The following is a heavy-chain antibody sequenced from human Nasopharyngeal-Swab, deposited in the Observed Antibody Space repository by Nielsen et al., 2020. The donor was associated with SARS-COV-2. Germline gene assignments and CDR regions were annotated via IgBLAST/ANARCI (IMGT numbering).Heavy chain of an antibody. CDR2: ISWDGGST. J-gene: IGHJ4*02. CDR1: GFTFDDYT. D-gene: IGHD3-3*01. CDR3: AKDYQRGYYYDFWSGYYTLGYFDY. Sequence: ESLKISCAASGFTFDDYTMHWVRQAPGKGLEWVSLISWDGGSTYYADSVKGRFTISRDNSKNSLYLQMNGLRTEDTALYYCAKDYQRGYYYDFWSGYYTLGYFDYWGQGTLVTVSS. V-gene: IGHV3-43*01.